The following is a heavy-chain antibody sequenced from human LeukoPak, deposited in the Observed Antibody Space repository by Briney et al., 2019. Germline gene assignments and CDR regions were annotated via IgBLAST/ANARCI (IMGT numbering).Heavy chain of an antibody. J-gene: IGHJ3*02. CDR1: GYSFTSYW. CDR3: ARRDYDLLTGQSQDAFDI. CDR2: IYPGDSET. Sequence: GESLKISCKGSGYSFTSYWIGWVRQMPGKGLEWMGIIYPGDSETKYSPSFQGQVTISADKSITTAYLQWSSLKASDTAMYYCARRDYDLLTGQSQDAFDIWGQGTMVTVSS. V-gene: IGHV5-51*01. D-gene: IGHD3-9*01.